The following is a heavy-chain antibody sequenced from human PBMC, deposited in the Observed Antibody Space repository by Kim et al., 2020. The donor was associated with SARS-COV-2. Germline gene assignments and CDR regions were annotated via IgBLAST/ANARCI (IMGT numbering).Heavy chain of an antibody. Sequence: ASVKVSCKVSGYTLTELSMHWVRQAPGKGLEWMGGFDPEDGETIYAQKFQGRVTMTEDTSTDTAYMELSSLRSEDTAVYYCATRHELWFGESDDYWGQGTLVTVSS. D-gene: IGHD3-10*01. CDR3: ATRHELWFGESDDY. CDR1: GYTLTELS. CDR2: FDPEDGET. V-gene: IGHV1-24*01. J-gene: IGHJ4*02.